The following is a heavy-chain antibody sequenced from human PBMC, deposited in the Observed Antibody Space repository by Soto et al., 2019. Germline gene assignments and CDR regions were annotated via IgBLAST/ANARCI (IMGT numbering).Heavy chain of an antibody. D-gene: IGHD3-22*01. V-gene: IGHV3-53*01. CDR1: GFMVSTHY. Sequence: EVQLVEAGGGLIQPGGSLRLSCAASGFMVSTHYMSWVRQAPGKGLEWVSAIYSDANTFYADSVKGRFTIYRTNSKNTLSLKMTGLRAEDPPVYSCARDGGGGYYDRSGYMGVWGQGTLVTVSS. CDR3: ARDGGGGYYDRSGYMGV. J-gene: IGHJ4*02. CDR2: IYSDANT.